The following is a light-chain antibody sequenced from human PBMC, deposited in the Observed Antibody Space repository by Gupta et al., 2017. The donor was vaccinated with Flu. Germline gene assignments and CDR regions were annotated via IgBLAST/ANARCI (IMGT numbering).Light chain of an antibody. J-gene: IGLJ2*01. V-gene: IGLV1-47*02. CDR1: SSNIGSNY. Sequence: QSVLTQPPSASGTPVHRVTMSCSGSSSNIGSNYVFWYQQFPGTVPKLLIDSKNQRPSGVNDRFLCYKPGNYASRAISGLRSEDEADDDGGVWDARIRGLVFGGGSKLTVL. CDR3: GVWDARIRGLV. CDR2: SKN.